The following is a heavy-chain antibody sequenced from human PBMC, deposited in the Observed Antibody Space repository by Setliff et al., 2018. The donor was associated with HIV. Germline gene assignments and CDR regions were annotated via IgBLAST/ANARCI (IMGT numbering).Heavy chain of an antibody. Sequence: PGESLKISCAASGFTFSSYAMHWVRQAPGKGLEWVAVISYDGSNKYYADSVKGRFTISRDNSKNTLYLQMNSLRAEDTAVYYCARSTITMIVVVMAFDIWGQGTMVTVSS. V-gene: IGHV3-30*04. CDR1: GFTFSSYA. J-gene: IGHJ3*02. CDR2: ISYDGSNK. CDR3: ARSTITMIVVVMAFDI. D-gene: IGHD3-22*01.